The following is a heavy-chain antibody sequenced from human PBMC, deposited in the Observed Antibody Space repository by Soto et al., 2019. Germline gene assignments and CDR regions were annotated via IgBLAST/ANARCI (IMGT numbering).Heavy chain of an antibody. CDR2: INPNSGGT. CDR3: ARDWAGYCSSTSCPLDP. D-gene: IGHD2-2*01. V-gene: IGHV1-2*02. Sequence: SVKVSCKASGYTFTGYYMHWVRQAPGQGLEWMGWINPNSGGTNYAQKFQGRVTMTRDTSISTAYMELSRLRSDDTAVYYCARDWAGYCSSTSCPLDPWGQGTLVTVSS. CDR1: GYTFTGYY. J-gene: IGHJ5*02.